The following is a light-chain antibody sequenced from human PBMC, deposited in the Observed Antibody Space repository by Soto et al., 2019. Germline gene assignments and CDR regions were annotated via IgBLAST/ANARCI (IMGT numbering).Light chain of an antibody. CDR2: EVS. V-gene: IGLV2-14*01. Sequence: QSALTQPASVSGSPGQSITISCTGTSSDVGGYNYVSWYQQYPGKAPKLMIYEVSNRPSGVSNRFSGSKSGNTASLTISGLQAEDEGDYYCSSYTSSNTPVVFGGGTKLTVL. CDR3: SSYTSSNTPVV. CDR1: SSDVGGYNY. J-gene: IGLJ2*01.